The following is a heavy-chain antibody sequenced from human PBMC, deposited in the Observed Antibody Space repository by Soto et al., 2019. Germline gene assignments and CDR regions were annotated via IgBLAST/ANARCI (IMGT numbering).Heavy chain of an antibody. J-gene: IGHJ4*02. CDR2: MNPNSGNT. CDR1: GYTFTSYD. V-gene: IGHV1-8*01. D-gene: IGHD3-10*01. CDR3: ARGFSAGKGSPPDY. Sequence: ASVKVSCKASGYTFTSYDINWVRQATGQGLEWMGWMNPNSGNTGYAQKFQGRVTMTRNTSISTAYMELSSLRDGDTAVYYCARGFSAGKGSPPDYWGQGTLVTVSS.